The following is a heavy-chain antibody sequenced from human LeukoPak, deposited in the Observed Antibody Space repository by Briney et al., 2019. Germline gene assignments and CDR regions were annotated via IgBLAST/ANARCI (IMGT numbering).Heavy chain of an antibody. J-gene: IGHJ4*02. CDR1: GYSFTSCY. CDR2: VNPNSGGT. V-gene: IGHV1-2*02. CDR3: ARSGDGYSSS. D-gene: IGHD6-13*01. Sequence: GASVKVSCKSSGYSFTSCYMHWVRHAPGQGHEWMGWVNPNSGGTNYAQQFQGRVTMTRDASISTAYRELSRLRSDDTAVYYWARSGDGYSSSWGQGTLVTVSS.